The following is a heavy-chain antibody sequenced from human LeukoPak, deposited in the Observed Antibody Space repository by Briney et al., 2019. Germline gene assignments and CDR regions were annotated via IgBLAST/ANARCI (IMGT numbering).Heavy chain of an antibody. CDR1: GGSISSYY. CDR3: ARDRRYYGSGSYYFVLDV. J-gene: IGHJ6*02. V-gene: IGHV4-4*07. D-gene: IGHD3-10*01. Sequence: SETLSLTCTVSGGSISSYYWSWIRQPAGKGLEWIGRIYTSGNTNYNPSLKSRVTMSLDTSKKQFSLKLSSVTAADTAVYYCARDRRYYGSGSYYFVLDVWGQGTTVTVSS. CDR2: IYTSGNT.